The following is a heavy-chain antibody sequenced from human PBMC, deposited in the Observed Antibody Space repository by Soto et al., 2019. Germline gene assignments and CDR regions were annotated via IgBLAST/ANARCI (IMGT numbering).Heavy chain of an antibody. CDR1: GYTFTGYY. CDR3: ASRPEGVGVPITTDAFDI. J-gene: IGHJ3*02. D-gene: IGHD1-26*01. V-gene: IGHV1-2*02. CDR2: INPNSGGT. Sequence: ASVKVSCKASGYTFTGYYMHWVRQAPGQGLEWMGWINPNSGGTHYAQKFQGRVTMTRDTSITTAYMDLSRLRSDDTAVYYCASRPEGVGVPITTDAFDIWGQGTMVTVSS.